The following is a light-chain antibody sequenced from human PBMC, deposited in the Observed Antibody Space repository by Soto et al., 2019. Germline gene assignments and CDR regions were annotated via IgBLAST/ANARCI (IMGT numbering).Light chain of an antibody. CDR1: QDIRND. CDR2: AAS. V-gene: IGKV1-6*01. CDR3: LQDYIFPWT. Sequence: AIQMTQSPSPLSASVGDRVTITCRASQDIRNDLGWYQQKPGKAPKFLIYAASSLQSGVPSRFSGSGSGTDFTLTISSLQPEDFATYYCLQDYIFPWTFGQGTKVEIK. J-gene: IGKJ1*01.